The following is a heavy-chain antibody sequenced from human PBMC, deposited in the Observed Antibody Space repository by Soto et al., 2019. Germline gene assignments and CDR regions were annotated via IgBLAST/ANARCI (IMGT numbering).Heavy chain of an antibody. Sequence: QVQLVQSGAEVKEPGSSVKVSCKVSGGTFSSQTINWVRQVPGQGLEWMGSVIPIIGEGKYAQSFLGRVTITGDRSRSTAYMGLSSLGSEDTAVYYCARPAVNDLDADSSAFDIWGQGTMVTVSS. J-gene: IGHJ3*02. CDR2: VIPIIGEG. CDR3: ARPAVNDLDADSSAFDI. CDR1: GGTFSSQT. V-gene: IGHV1-69*02. D-gene: IGHD1-1*01.